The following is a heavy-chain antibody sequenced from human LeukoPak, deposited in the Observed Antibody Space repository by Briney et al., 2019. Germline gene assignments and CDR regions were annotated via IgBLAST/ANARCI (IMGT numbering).Heavy chain of an antibody. CDR2: IIPILGIA. V-gene: IGHV1-69*04. D-gene: IGHD1-26*01. CDR3: ATLVGPTHLDDFDI. Sequence: ASVKVSCKASGGTFSSYAISWVRQAPGQGLEWMGRIIPILGIANYAQKFQGRVTITADKSTSTAYMELSSLRSEDTAVYYCATLVGPTHLDDFDIWGQGTMVTVSS. J-gene: IGHJ3*02. CDR1: GGTFSSYA.